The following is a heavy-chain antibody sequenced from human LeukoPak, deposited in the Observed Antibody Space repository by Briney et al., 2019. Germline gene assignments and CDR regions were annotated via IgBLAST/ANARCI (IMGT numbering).Heavy chain of an antibody. J-gene: IGHJ4*02. V-gene: IGHV4-61*02. CDR3: ARGSY. CDR1: GGSISSGSYY. Sequence: SETLSLTCTVSGGSISSGSYYWSWIRQPAGKGLEWIGRIYTSGSTNYNPSLKSRVTISVDTSKNQFSLKLSSVTAADTAMYYCARGSYWGQGTLVTVSS. CDR2: IYTSGST.